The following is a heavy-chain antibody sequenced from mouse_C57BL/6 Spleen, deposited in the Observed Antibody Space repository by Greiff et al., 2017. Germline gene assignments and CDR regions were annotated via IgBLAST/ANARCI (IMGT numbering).Heavy chain of an antibody. CDR2: IYPGSGST. CDR1: GYTFTSYW. CDR3: ARSVDRQHAWFAY. J-gene: IGHJ3*01. V-gene: IGHV1-55*01. Sequence: QVQLQQPGAELVKPGASVKMSCKASGYTFTSYWITWVKQRPGQGLEWIGDIYPGSGSTNYNEKFKSKATLTVDTSSSTAYMQLSSLTSEDSAVYYCARSVDRQHAWFAYWGQGTLVTVSA. D-gene: IGHD1-1*01.